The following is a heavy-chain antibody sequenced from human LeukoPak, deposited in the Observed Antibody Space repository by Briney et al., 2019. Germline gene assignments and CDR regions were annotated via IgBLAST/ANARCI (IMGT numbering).Heavy chain of an antibody. V-gene: IGHV1-2*02. Sequence: ASVKVSCMAAGYTFIVDYIHWVRQAPGRGVEWMGWINTKSGGTNYAQKCQGRITMTRDTSISAAYMELSSLKSDDTAVYYSATTQSGFTRSLLPHGGYYLDYWGQGTLVTVSS. CDR1: GYTFIVDY. CDR3: ATTQSGFTRSLLPHGGYYLDY. D-gene: IGHD3-3*01. CDR2: INTKSGGT. J-gene: IGHJ4*02.